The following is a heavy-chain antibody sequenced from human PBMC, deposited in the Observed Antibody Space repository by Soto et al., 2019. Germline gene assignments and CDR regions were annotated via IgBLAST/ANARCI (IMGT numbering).Heavy chain of an antibody. V-gene: IGHV1-58*01. CDR3: AADLRGELHYYYYGMDV. CDR1: GFTFTSSA. D-gene: IGHD1-26*01. J-gene: IGHJ6*02. CDR2: IVVGSGNT. Sequence: SVKVSCKASGFTFTSSAVQWVRQARGQRLEWIGWIVVGSGNTNYAQKFQERVTITRDMSTSTAYMELSSLRSEDTAVYYCAADLRGELHYYYYGMDVWGQGTTVTVSS.